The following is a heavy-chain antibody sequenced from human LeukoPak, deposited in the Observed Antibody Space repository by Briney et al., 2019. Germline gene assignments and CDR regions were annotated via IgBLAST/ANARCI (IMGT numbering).Heavy chain of an antibody. D-gene: IGHD2-2*01. CDR1: GCSFTSYW. V-gene: IGHV5-51*01. CDR3: ARRSCSSTSCQYFDY. Sequence: GESLKISCKGSGCSFTSYWIGWVRQMPGKGLEWMGIIYPGDSDTRYSPSFQGQVTISADKSISPAYLQWSSLKASDTAMYYCARRSCSSTSCQYFDYWGQGTLVTVSS. CDR2: IYPGDSDT. J-gene: IGHJ4*02.